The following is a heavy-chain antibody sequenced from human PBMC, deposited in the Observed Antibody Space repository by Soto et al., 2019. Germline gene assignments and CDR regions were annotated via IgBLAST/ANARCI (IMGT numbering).Heavy chain of an antibody. CDR2: ISYDGSNK. Sequence: QVQLVESGGGVVQPGRSLRLSCAASGFTFSSYAMHWVRQAPGKGLEWVAVISYDGSNKYYADSVKGRFTIPRDNSKNTLYLQMNSLRAGDTAVYYCARWLFQRGLGWELRTCRSFDDWGQGTLVAVSS. D-gene: IGHD1-26*01. CDR3: ARWLFQRGLGWELRTCRSFDD. CDR1: GFTFSSYA. V-gene: IGHV3-30-3*01. J-gene: IGHJ4*02.